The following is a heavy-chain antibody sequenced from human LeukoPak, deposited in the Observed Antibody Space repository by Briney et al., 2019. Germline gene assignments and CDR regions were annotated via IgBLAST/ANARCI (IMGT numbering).Heavy chain of an antibody. V-gene: IGHV3-9*01. Sequence: GGSLRLSCAASGFTFDDYAMHWVRQAPGKGLEWVSGISWNSGSIGYADSVKGRFTISRDNAKNSLYLQMNSLRAEDTALYYCAKDTASSGYHLRPYYFDYWGQGTLVTVSS. CDR1: GFTFDDYA. CDR3: AKDTASSGYHLRPYYFDY. CDR2: ISWNSGSI. J-gene: IGHJ4*02. D-gene: IGHD3-22*01.